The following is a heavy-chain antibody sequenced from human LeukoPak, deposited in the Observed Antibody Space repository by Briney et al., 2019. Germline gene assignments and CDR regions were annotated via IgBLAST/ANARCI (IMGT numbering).Heavy chain of an antibody. D-gene: IGHD2-2*01. Sequence: GGSLRLSCAASGFTFSSYAMHWVRQAPGKGLEWVAVISYDGSNKYYADSVKGRFTISRDNSKNTLYLQMNSLRAEDTAVYYCARGGCSSTSCFIAAWGQGTLVTVSS. J-gene: IGHJ5*02. V-gene: IGHV3-30-3*01. CDR2: ISYDGSNK. CDR1: GFTFSSYA. CDR3: ARGGCSSTSCFIAA.